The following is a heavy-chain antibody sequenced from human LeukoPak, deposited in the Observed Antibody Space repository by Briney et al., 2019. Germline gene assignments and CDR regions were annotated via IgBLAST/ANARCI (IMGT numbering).Heavy chain of an antibody. CDR3: ARESPVAATGRSWFDS. Sequence: GGSLRLSCAASGFTFSSDAMIWVRQAPGKGLEGVSTITGSGATTYYADSVKGRFTISRDNSKNTLYLQMNSLRAEDTALYYCARESPVAATGRSWFDSWGQGTLVTVSS. CDR2: ITGSGATT. D-gene: IGHD6-13*01. CDR1: GFTFSSDA. V-gene: IGHV3-23*01. J-gene: IGHJ5*01.